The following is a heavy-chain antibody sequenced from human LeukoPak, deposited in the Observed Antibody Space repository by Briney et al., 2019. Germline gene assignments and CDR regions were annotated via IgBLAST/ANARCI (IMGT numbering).Heavy chain of an antibody. CDR3: ARGSVLQQWLPGLDHWFDP. CDR1: GYSFTSYW. V-gene: IGHV5-51*01. Sequence: GESLKISCKGSGYSFTSYWIGWVRQMPGKGLEWMGIIYPGDSDTRYSPSFQGQVTISADKSISTAYLQWSSLKASDTAMYYCARGSVLQQWLPGLDHWFDPWGQGTLVTVSS. CDR2: IYPGDSDT. D-gene: IGHD6-19*01. J-gene: IGHJ5*02.